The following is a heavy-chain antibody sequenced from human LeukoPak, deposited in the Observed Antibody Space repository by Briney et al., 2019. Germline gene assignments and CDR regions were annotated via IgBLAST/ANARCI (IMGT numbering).Heavy chain of an antibody. J-gene: IGHJ6*02. CDR3: ARHGYYGMDV. CDR2: IYYSGST. CDR1: GGSISSSSYD. Sequence: TSETLSLTCTVSGGSISSSSYDWGWLRQPPGKGLEWIGSIYYSGSTYYNPSLKSRVTISVDTSKNQFSLKLSSVTAADTAVYYCARHGYYGMDVWGQGTTVTVSS. V-gene: IGHV4-39*01.